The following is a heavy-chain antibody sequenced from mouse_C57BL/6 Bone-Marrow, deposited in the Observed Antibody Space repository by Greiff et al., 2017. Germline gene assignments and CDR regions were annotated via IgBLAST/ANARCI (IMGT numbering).Heavy chain of an antibody. Sequence: EVQRVESGAELVRPGASVKLSCTASGFNIKDDYMHWVKQRPEQGLEWIGWIDPENGDTEYASKFQGKATITADTSSNTAYLQLSSLTSEATAVYYCTTVVHYWGQGTTLTVSS. J-gene: IGHJ2*01. D-gene: IGHD1-1*01. V-gene: IGHV14-4*01. CDR3: TTVVHY. CDR1: GFNIKDDY. CDR2: IDPENGDT.